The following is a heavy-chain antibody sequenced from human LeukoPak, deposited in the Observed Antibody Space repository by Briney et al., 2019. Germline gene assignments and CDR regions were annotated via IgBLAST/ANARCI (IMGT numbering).Heavy chain of an antibody. CDR3: ARAEREKSGYDY. D-gene: IGHD5-12*01. Sequence: PSETLSLTCAVSGGSISSGSHYWSWIRQPAGKGLDWIGRVYTTGSTNYNPSLKSRVTISLDTSKNHFSLKLSSVTAADTAVYYCARAEREKSGYDYWGQGTLVTVSS. V-gene: IGHV4-61*02. CDR2: VYTTGST. J-gene: IGHJ4*02. CDR1: GGSISSGSHY.